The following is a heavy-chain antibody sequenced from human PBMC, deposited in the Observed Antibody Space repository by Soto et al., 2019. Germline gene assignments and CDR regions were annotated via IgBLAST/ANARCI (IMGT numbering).Heavy chain of an antibody. CDR2: ISGSGGST. J-gene: IGHJ3*02. Sequence: GGSLRLSCAASGSTFSSYSMSWVRQAPGKGLEWVSGISGSGGSTYYADSVNGRFTISRDNSKNTLYLQMNSLRAEDTAVYYCARDSTDDYGDYGAFDIWGQGTMVTV. D-gene: IGHD4-17*01. V-gene: IGHV3-23*01. CDR1: GSTFSSYS. CDR3: ARDSTDDYGDYGAFDI.